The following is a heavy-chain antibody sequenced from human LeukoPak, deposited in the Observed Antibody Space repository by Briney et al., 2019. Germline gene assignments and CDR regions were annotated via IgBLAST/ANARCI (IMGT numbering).Heavy chain of an antibody. CDR1: GYTFTGYY. CDR2: INPNSGGT. CDR3: RIAARPGYCYYYYMDV. Sequence: ASVKVSCKASGYTFTGYYMHWVRQAPGQGLEWMGWINPNSGGTNYAQKFQGRVTMTRDTSISTAYMELSRLRSDDTAVYYCRIAARPGYCYYYYMDVWGKGTTVTVSS. V-gene: IGHV1-2*02. J-gene: IGHJ6*03. D-gene: IGHD6-6*01.